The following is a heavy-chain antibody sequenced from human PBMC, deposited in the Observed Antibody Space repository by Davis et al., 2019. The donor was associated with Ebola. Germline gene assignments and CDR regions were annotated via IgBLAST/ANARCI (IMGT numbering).Heavy chain of an antibody. CDR3: ARQGGGSGRFTSFDY. Sequence: GESLKISCKGSGYSFTSYWIGWVRQMPGKGLEWMGIIYPGDSDTRYSPSFQAQVTLSADKSITTAYLQWRSLKASDTAMYYCARQGGGSGRFTSFDYWGQGTLVTVSS. J-gene: IGHJ4*02. CDR1: GYSFTSYW. CDR2: IYPGDSDT. V-gene: IGHV5-51*01. D-gene: IGHD1-26*01.